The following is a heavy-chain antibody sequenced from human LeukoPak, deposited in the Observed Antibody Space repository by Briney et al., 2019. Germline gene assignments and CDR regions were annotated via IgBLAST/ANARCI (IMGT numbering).Heavy chain of an antibody. CDR3: ANSGGDYGEYYFDY. D-gene: IGHD4-17*01. CDR2: IRYDGSNK. CDR1: GFTFSSYG. J-gene: IGHJ4*02. Sequence: GGSLRLSCAASGFTFSSYGMHWVRQAPGKGLEWVAFIRYDGSNKYYADSVKGRFTISRDNSKNTLYLKMNSLRAEDTAVYYCANSGGDYGEYYFDYWGQGTLVTVSS. V-gene: IGHV3-30*02.